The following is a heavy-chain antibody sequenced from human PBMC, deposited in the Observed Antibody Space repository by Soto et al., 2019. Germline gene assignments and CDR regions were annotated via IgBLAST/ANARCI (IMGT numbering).Heavy chain of an antibody. CDR1: GFTFSGSA. V-gene: IGHV3-73*01. J-gene: IGHJ6*03. Sequence: GGSLRLSCAASGFTFSGSAMHWVRQASGKGLEWVGRIRSKANSYATAYAASGKGRFTISRDDSKNTAYLQMNSLKTEDTAVYYCTRQGGDFWSGYSPPYYYYYYMDVWGKGTTVTVSS. CDR3: TRQGGDFWSGYSPPYYYYYYMDV. D-gene: IGHD3-3*01. CDR2: IRSKANSYAT.